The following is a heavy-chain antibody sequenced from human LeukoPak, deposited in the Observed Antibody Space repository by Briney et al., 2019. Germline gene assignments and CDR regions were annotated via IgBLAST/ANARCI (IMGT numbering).Heavy chain of an antibody. CDR2: ISAYGNT. V-gene: IGHV1-18*01. CDR3: ARGIIGYYFDY. CDR1: GYTFTIYG. Sequence: ASVTVSCKTSGYTFTIYGISWVRQAPGQGLEWMGLISAYGNTNYAQNLQGRVTMTTDTSTNTAYMELRSLRSDDTAVYYCARGIIGYYFDYWGQGTLVTVSS. D-gene: IGHD2-15*01. J-gene: IGHJ4*02.